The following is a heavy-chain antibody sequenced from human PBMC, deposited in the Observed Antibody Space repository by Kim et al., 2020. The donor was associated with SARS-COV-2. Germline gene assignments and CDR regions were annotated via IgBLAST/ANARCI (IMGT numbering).Heavy chain of an antibody. V-gene: IGHV3-48*04. D-gene: IGHD3-22*01. CDR3: ASTDGGLDYYDSSGTRDY. CDR2: ISSSSSTI. Sequence: GGSLRLSCAASGFTFSSYSMNWVRQAPGKGLEWVSYISSSSSTIYYADSVKGRFTISRDNAKNSLYLQMNSLRAEDTAVYYCASTDGGLDYYDSSGTRDYWGQGTLVTVSS. J-gene: IGHJ4*02. CDR1: GFTFSSYS.